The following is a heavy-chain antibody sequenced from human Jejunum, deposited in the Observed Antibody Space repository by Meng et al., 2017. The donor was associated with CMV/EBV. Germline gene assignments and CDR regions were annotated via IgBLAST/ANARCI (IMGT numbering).Heavy chain of an antibody. CDR1: TGNGYF. D-gene: IGHD1-26*01. CDR3: ASTGDSTTATQSLDY. J-gene: IGHJ4*01. Sequence: TGNGYFVQWVRQDPGQGLEWMGWINTNSGGTNDARDCQGRVTVTRDTSLRTVHIPLGGLNSAASAVYFCASTGDSTTATQSLDYWGQGTLVTVSS. V-gene: IGHV1-2*02. CDR2: INTNSGGT.